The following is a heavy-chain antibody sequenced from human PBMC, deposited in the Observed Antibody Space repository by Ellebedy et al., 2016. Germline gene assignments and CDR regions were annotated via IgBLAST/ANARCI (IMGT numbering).Heavy chain of an antibody. CDR1: GFTFSAAG. Sequence: GGSLRLXXAASGFTFSAAGMTWVRQAPGKGLEWVATIVFSGTATYYSDSVKGRFIISRDNAKNSLFLQMNSLRGEDTAVYYCARDGSEWSRDYWGQGTLVTVSS. J-gene: IGHJ4*02. V-gene: IGHV3-21*01. CDR3: ARDGSEWSRDY. D-gene: IGHD3-3*01. CDR2: IVFSGTAT.